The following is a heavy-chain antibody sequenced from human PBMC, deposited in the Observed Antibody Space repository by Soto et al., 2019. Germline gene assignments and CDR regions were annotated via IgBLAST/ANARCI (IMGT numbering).Heavy chain of an antibody. D-gene: IGHD3-10*01. CDR2: INSDGSST. Sequence: GGSLRLSCAASGFTFSSYWMHWVRQAPGKGLVWVSRINSDGSSTSYADSVKGRFTISRDNAKNTLYLQMNNLRAEDTAVYYCAREGRDYYYGMDVWGQGTTVTVSS. CDR3: AREGRDYYYGMDV. V-gene: IGHV3-74*01. CDR1: GFTFSSYW. J-gene: IGHJ6*02.